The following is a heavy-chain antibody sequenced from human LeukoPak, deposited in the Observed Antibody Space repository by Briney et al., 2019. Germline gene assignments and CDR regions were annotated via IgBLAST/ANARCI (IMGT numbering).Heavy chain of an antibody. CDR3: ARHCSGGSCYEGYDAFDI. CDR1: GGSISTYY. CDR2: IYYSGST. J-gene: IGHJ3*02. D-gene: IGHD2-15*01. V-gene: IGHV4-39*01. Sequence: TPSETLSLTCTVSGGSISTYYWGWIRQPPGKGLEWIGSIYYSGSTYYNPSLKSRVTISVDTSKNQFSPKLSSVTAADTAVYYCARHCSGGSCYEGYDAFDIWGQGTMVTVSS.